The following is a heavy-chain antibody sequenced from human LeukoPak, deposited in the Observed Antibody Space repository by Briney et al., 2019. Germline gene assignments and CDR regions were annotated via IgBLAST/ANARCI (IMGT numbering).Heavy chain of an antibody. CDR3: AKETYCSSTSCRSQYFQH. CDR2: IRYDGSNK. CDR1: GFTFSSYG. V-gene: IGHV3-30*02. Sequence: GGSLRLSCAASGFTFSSYGMHWVRQAPGKGLEWVAFIRYDGSNKYYADSVKGRFTISRDNSKNTLYPQMNSLRAEDTAVYYCAKETYCSSTSCRSQYFQHWGQGTLVTVSS. D-gene: IGHD2-2*01. J-gene: IGHJ1*01.